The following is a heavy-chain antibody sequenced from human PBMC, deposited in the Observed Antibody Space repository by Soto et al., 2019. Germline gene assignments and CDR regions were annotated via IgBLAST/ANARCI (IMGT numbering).Heavy chain of an antibody. CDR1: GYTLTELS. D-gene: IGHD2-2*01. CDR3: ATFIGYCSSTSCYGVLYYYGMDV. Sequence: ASVKVSCKVSGYTLTELSMHWVRQAPGKGLEWMGGFDPEDGETIYAQKFQGRVTMTEDTSTDTAYMELSSLRSEDTAVYYCATFIGYCSSTSCYGVLYYYGMDVWGQGTTVTVSS. V-gene: IGHV1-24*01. CDR2: FDPEDGET. J-gene: IGHJ6*02.